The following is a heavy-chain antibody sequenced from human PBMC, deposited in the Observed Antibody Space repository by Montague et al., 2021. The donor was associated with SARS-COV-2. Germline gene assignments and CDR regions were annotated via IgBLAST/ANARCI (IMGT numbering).Heavy chain of an antibody. Sequence: CAISGDSVSSIGAARNWVRQSPSRGSEWLGRTYFRSQWYSDYAVSVKSRITINPDTSENQFSLQLNSVTPEDTAMYYCARDAANTRIAVAGYYYYYAMDVWGQGTTVTVSS. CDR2: TYFRSQWYS. CDR3: ARDAANTRIAVAGYYYYYAMDV. J-gene: IGHJ6*02. V-gene: IGHV6-1*01. D-gene: IGHD6-19*01. CDR1: GDSVSSIGAA.